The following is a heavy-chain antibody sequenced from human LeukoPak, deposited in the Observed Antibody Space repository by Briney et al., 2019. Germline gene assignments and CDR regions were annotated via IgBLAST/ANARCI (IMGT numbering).Heavy chain of an antibody. CDR2: IYSGGNT. J-gene: IGHJ3*02. D-gene: IGHD3-22*01. V-gene: IGHV3-66*01. CDR1: GFTVSSNY. CDR3: ARLYDSSGYGAFDI. Sequence: GGSLRLSCAAYGFTVSSNYMSWVRQAPGKGLEWVSVIYSGGNTYYPDSVKGRFSISRDNSENTLYLQMTSLRAEDTAVYYCARLYDSSGYGAFDIWGQGTMVTVSS.